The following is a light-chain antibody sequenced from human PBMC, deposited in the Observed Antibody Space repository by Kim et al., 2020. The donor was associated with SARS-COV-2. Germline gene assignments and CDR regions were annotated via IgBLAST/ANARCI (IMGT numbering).Light chain of an antibody. CDR2: DAS. J-gene: IGKJ4*01. V-gene: IGKV1-39*01. Sequence: DIQMTQSPSSLSASVGDRVTITCRASHSISDYLNWYQLKPGKAPRLLIYDASSLQSGVPSRFSGSGSGTDFTLTISSLQPEDFATYYCQQSYSTPFTFGGGTKVDIK. CDR1: HSISDY. CDR3: QQSYSTPFT.